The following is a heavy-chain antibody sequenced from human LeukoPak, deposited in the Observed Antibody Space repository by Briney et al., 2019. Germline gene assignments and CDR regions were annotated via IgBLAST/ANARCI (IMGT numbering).Heavy chain of an antibody. CDR3: ASGRLGYNSPFDS. J-gene: IGHJ4*02. D-gene: IGHD5-24*01. V-gene: IGHV4-59*01. CDR2: IYYSGST. Sequence: SETLSLTCTVSGGSISSYYWSWIRQPPGKGLEWIGYIYYSGSTNYKPSLKSRVTISVDASKNQFSLKLTSVTAADTAVYYCASGRLGYNSPFDSWGQGTLVTVSS. CDR1: GGSISSYY.